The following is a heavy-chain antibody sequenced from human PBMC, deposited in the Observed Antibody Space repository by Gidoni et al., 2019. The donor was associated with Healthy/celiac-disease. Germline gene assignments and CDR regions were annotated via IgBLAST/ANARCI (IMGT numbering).Heavy chain of an antibody. CDR1: GYTFTSYD. D-gene: IGHD6-13*01. CDR2: MNPNSGNT. CDR3: ARVESSSWYFGNWFDP. J-gene: IGHJ5*02. V-gene: IGHV1-8*01. Sequence: QVQLVQSGAEVTKPGASVKVSCKASGYTFTSYDLNWVRQATGQGLEWMGWMNPNSGNTGYAQKFQGRVTMTMNTSISTAYMELSSLRSEDTAVYYCARVESSSWYFGNWFDPWGQGTLVTVSS.